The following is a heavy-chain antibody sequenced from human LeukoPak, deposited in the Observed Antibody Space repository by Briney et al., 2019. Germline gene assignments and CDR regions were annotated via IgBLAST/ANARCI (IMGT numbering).Heavy chain of an antibody. J-gene: IGHJ6*02. CDR2: IWYDGSKT. Sequence: GGSLRLSCAASGFPFSDYGMHWVRQAPGKGLEWVVVIWYDGSKTYYADSVKGRFTISRDNSKKALFLQMNRLRAEDTAVYYCARDNVVNAYYGMDVWGQGTTVTVSS. V-gene: IGHV3-33*01. D-gene: IGHD4-23*01. CDR3: ARDNVVNAYYGMDV. CDR1: GFPFSDYG.